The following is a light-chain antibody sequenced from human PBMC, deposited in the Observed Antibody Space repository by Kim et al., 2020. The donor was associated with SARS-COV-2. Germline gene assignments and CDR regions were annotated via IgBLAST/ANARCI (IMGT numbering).Light chain of an antibody. CDR2: SAS. V-gene: IGKV1-NL1*01. J-gene: IGKJ2*01. Sequence: DVQMTQSPSSLSPSVGDRVTITCRASQDIRNSLAWYQQKPGKAPNLLLYSASTLESGVPSRFSGGGSGTDYTLTISNLLPEDFATYYCQQYYRTPYTFGQGTKLEIK. CDR3: QQYYRTPYT. CDR1: QDIRNS.